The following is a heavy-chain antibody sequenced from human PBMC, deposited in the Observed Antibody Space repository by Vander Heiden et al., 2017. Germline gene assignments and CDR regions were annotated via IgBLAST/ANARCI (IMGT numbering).Heavy chain of an antibody. CDR1: GFSFSIYA. V-gene: IGHV3-23*01. Sequence: EVELLQSGGGLVQPGESLRLSCAASGFSFSIYAMSWARQPPGKGREWVTAISHSGATTFEAESVKGRFTISRDNSKNTRYLQMNSLRAEDTAGNYWAKEDGSCDTNGPDYWGEGTLVTGSS. CDR3: AKEDGSCDTNGPDY. CDR2: ISHSGATT. J-gene: IGHJ4*02. D-gene: IGHD2-8*01.